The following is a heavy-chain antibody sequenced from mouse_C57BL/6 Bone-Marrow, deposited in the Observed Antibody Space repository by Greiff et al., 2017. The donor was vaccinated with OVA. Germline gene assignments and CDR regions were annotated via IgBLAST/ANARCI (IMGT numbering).Heavy chain of an antibody. CDR1: GYTFTSYW. J-gene: IGHJ1*03. CDR3: PREGAYDGYYWYFDV. Sequence: QVHVKQSGAELVKPGASVKLSCKASGYTFTSYWMQWVKQRPGQGLEWIGEIDPSDSYTNYNQKFKGQATLTVDTSSSTAYMQLSSLTSEDSAVYYCPREGAYDGYYWYFDVWGTGTTVTVSS. CDR2: IDPSDSYT. D-gene: IGHD2-3*01. V-gene: IGHV1-50*01.